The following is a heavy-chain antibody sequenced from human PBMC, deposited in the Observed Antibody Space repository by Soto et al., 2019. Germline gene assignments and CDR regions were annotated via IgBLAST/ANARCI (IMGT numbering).Heavy chain of an antibody. CDR1: GYTFTSYD. D-gene: IGHD6-19*01. J-gene: IGHJ4*02. V-gene: IGHV1-8*01. CDR2: LNPNTGNS. Sequence: GASVKVSCKASGYTFTSYDIYWVRQATGQGLEWMGWLNPNTGNSGYAQKFQGRITVTSDTSINTVHMELSSLRSEDTAVYYCARSQGVAGLNYWGQGTLVTVSS. CDR3: ARSQGVAGLNY.